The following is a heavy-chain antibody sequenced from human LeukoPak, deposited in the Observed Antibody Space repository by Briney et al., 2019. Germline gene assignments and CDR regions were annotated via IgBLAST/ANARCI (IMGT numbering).Heavy chain of an antibody. D-gene: IGHD5-12*01. CDR2: INPNSGGT. V-gene: IGHV1-2*02. CDR1: GYTFTGYY. Sequence: ASVKVSCKASGYTFTGYYMHWVRQAPGQGLEWMGWINPNSGGTNYAQKFQGRVTMTRDTSIGTAYMELSRLRSDDTAVYYCARDESGYSGYADWGQGTLVTVSS. CDR3: ARDESGYSGYAD. J-gene: IGHJ4*02.